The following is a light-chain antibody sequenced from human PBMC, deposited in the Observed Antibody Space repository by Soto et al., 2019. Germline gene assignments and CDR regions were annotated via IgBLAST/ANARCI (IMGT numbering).Light chain of an antibody. CDR3: QQRSNWPLT. Sequence: EIVLTQSPATLSLSPGERATLSCRASQIVSSYLAWYQQQPGQAPRLLIYAASNRATGIPARFSGSGSGTDFTLTISSLEPEDFAVYYCQQRSNWPLTFGGGTKV. CDR1: QIVSSY. J-gene: IGKJ4*01. V-gene: IGKV3-11*01. CDR2: AAS.